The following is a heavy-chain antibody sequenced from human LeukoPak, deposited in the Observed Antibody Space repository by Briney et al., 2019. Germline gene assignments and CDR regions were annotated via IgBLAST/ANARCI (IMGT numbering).Heavy chain of an antibody. Sequence: GRSLRLSCAASGFTFDDYAMHWVRQAPGKGLEWVSGISWNSGSIGYADSVKGRFTISRDNAKNSLYLQMNSLRAEDTALYYCATRYASGPIADYWGQGTLVTVSS. CDR3: ATRYASGPIADY. V-gene: IGHV3-9*01. CDR1: GFTFDDYA. J-gene: IGHJ4*02. D-gene: IGHD3-10*01. CDR2: ISWNSGSI.